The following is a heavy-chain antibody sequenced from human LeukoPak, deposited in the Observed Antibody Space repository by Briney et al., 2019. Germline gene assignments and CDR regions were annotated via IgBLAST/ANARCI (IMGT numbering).Heavy chain of an antibody. CDR1: ASISTYY. CDR3: ASLYYFDSSGQPNPFDY. D-gene: IGHD3-22*01. CDR2: FFYTGDA. J-gene: IGHJ4*02. Sequence: SETLSLTCNVSASISTYYWTWIRQPPGKGLEWIGSFFYTGDAKYNPSLKSRVTMSVDTSKNQFSLKLSSVTAADTAVYYCASLYYFDSSGQPNPFDYWGQGTLVTVSS. V-gene: IGHV4-59*12.